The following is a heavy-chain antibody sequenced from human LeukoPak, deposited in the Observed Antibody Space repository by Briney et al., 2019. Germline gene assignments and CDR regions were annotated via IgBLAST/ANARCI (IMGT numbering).Heavy chain of an antibody. V-gene: IGHV3-53*01. D-gene: IGHD2-21*02. CDR3: ARDREVVTAKAQMDV. CDR2: IYIDGNT. CDR1: GFTFSTNH. Sequence: HPGGSLRLSCAVSGFTFSTNHMSWVRQAPGKGLEWVSVIYIDGNTYYSDSVKGRFTISRDNSKNTVFLQMNSLRAEDTAVYYCARDREVVTAKAQMDVWGKGTTVTVFS. J-gene: IGHJ6*04.